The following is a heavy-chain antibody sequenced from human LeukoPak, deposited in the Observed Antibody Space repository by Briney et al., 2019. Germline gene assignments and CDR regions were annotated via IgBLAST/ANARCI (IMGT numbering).Heavy chain of an antibody. CDR2: INHSGST. D-gene: IGHD4-17*01. CDR3: AREAYGDYLGGWFDP. V-gene: IGHV4-34*01. CDR1: GGSFSGYY. J-gene: IGHJ5*02. Sequence: PSETLSLTCAVYGGSFSGYYWSWIRQPPGKGLEWIGEINHSGSTNYNPSLKSRVTISVDTSKNQFSLKLSSVTAADTAVYYCAREAYGDYLGGWFDPWGQGTLVTVSS.